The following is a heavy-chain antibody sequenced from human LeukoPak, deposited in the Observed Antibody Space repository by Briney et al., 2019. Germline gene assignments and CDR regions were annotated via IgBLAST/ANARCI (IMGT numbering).Heavy chain of an antibody. J-gene: IGHJ4*02. D-gene: IGHD3-16*01. Sequence: GGSLRLSCAASGFTFSSYWMHWVRQAPGKGLVWVSRINSDGSSTNYADSVKGRFTISRDNAKNTLYLQMNSLRAEDTAVYYCSRGFWGWEVDYWGQGTLVTVSS. V-gene: IGHV3-74*01. CDR2: INSDGSST. CDR3: SRGFWGWEVDY. CDR1: GFTFSSYW.